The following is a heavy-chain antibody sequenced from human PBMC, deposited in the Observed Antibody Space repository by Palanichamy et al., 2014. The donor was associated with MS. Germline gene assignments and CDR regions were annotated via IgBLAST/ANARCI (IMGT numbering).Heavy chain of an antibody. J-gene: IGHJ5*02. V-gene: IGHV4-61*03. CDR1: GGSVSSHDYN. Sequence: QVQLQESGRGLVRPSETLSLTCSVSGGSVSSHDYNWTWIRQPPGKGLEWIGCINYSGNTKYNPSLKSRVTMSLDTSTNHFSLKLRSVTAADTGVYFCASAGGQDHNFRGAYFMSWIDPWGQGTLVTVSS. D-gene: IGHD3-3*01. CDR3: ASAGGQDHNFRGAYFMSWIDP. CDR2: INYSGNT.